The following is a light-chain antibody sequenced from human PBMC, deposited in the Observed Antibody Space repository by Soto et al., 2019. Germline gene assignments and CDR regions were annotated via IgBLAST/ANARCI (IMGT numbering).Light chain of an antibody. J-gene: IGLJ2*01. Sequence: QSVLTQPPSVSAAPGQKVTISCSGSTSNIGNNYVSWYQQLPGTAPKLLIYDNNKRPSGIPDRFSGSKFGTSATLGITGLQTGDDADYYCGTWDSSLSAVVFGGGTKLTVL. V-gene: IGLV1-51*01. CDR2: DNN. CDR3: GTWDSSLSAVV. CDR1: TSNIGNNY.